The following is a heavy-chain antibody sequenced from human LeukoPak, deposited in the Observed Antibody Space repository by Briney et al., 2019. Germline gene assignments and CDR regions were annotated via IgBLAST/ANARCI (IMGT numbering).Heavy chain of an antibody. CDR1: GFTFNTYT. CDR3: ARDREFDY. J-gene: IGHJ4*02. CDR2: ISGSSGII. Sequence: GGSLRLSCAASGFTFNTYTMNWVRQAPGKGLEWVSYISGSSGIIDYADSVKGRFTISRDNAKNSLYLQMNSLRAEDTAVYYCARDREFDYWGQGTLVTVSS. V-gene: IGHV3-21*05.